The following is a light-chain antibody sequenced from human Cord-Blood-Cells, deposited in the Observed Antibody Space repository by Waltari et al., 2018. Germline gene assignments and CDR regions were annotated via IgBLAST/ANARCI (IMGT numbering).Light chain of an antibody. Sequence: QSALTQPASVSGSPGQSITISCTGTSSDVGGYNLVSWYQQHPGKAPKLMIYEGSKRPSGVSNRVSGSKSGNTASLTISGLQAEDKADYYCCSYAGSSNWVFGGGTKLTVL. V-gene: IGLV2-23*01. J-gene: IGLJ3*02. CDR3: CSYAGSSNWV. CDR1: SSDVGGYNL. CDR2: EGS.